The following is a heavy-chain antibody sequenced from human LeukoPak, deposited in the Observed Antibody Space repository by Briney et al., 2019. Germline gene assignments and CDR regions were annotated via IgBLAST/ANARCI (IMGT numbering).Heavy chain of an antibody. CDR3: ARAEPWRTGGSDDAFDI. Sequence: SETLSLTCTVSGGSISSGGYYWSWIRQPPGKGLEWIGYIYYSGSTNYNPSLKSRVTISVDRSKNQFSLKLSSVTAADTAVYYCARAEPWRTGGSDDAFDIWGQGTMVTVSS. CDR2: IYYSGST. D-gene: IGHD1-14*01. V-gene: IGHV4-61*08. J-gene: IGHJ3*02. CDR1: GGSISSGGYY.